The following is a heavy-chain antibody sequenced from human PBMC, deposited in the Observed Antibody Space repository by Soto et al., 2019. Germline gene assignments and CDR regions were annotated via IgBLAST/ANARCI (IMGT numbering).Heavy chain of an antibody. CDR3: AKDNADSSGYYNPFDY. CDR1: GFTFDDYA. D-gene: IGHD3-22*01. J-gene: IGHJ4*02. V-gene: IGHV3-9*01. CDR2: ISWNSGSI. Sequence: LRLSFAASGFTFDDYAMHWVRQAPGKGLEWVSGISWNSGSIGYADSVKGRFTISRDNAKNSLYLQMNSLRAEDTALYYCAKDNADSSGYYNPFDYWGQGTLVTVSS.